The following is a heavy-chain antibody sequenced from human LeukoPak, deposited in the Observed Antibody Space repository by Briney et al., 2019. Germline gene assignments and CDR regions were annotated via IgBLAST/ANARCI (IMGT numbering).Heavy chain of an antibody. CDR2: IYDSGST. V-gene: IGHV4-59*01. CDR1: GGSISSYY. J-gene: IGHJ3*02. CDR3: ACLTTAEALDI. Sequence: SETLSLTCTVSGGSISSYYWSWIRQPPGKGLEWIGYIYDSGSTNYNPSLKSRVTISVDTSKNQFSLKLSSVTAADTAVYYCACLTTAEALDIWGQGKMVTVSS. D-gene: IGHD3-22*01.